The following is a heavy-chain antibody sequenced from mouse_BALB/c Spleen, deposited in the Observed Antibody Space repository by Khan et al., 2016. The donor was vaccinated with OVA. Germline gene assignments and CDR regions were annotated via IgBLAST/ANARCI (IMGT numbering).Heavy chain of an antibody. D-gene: IGHD2-10*01. CDR1: GFSLTNYG. V-gene: IGHV2-6-1*01. CDR3: ARQPYYHYNIMDY. J-gene: IGHJ4*01. Sequence: QVQLQQSGPGLVAPSQSLSITCTISGFSLTNYGVHWVRQPPGKGLEWLVVIWSDGSTTYNSALKSRLTISKDNSKSQVFLKMNSLQSEDTAVYFCARQPYYHYNIMDYWGQGTSVTGSS. CDR2: IWSDGST.